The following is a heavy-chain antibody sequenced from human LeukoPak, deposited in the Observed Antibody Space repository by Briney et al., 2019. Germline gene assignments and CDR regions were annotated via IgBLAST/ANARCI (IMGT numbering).Heavy chain of an antibody. CDR3: ARAAAGCLDY. D-gene: IGHD6-13*01. Sequence: SETLSLTCTVSGGSISSYYWSWIRQPPGKGLEWIGYIYYSGSTNYNPSLKSRVTISVDTSKNQFSLKLSSVTAADTAVYYCARAAAGCLDYWGQGTLVTVSS. CDR2: IYYSGST. J-gene: IGHJ4*02. V-gene: IGHV4-59*08. CDR1: GGSISSYY.